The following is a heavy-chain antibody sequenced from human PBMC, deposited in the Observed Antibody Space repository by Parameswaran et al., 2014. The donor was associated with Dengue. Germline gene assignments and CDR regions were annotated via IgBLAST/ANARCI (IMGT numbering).Heavy chain of an antibody. D-gene: IGHD3-10*01. J-gene: IGHJ6*02. V-gene: IGHV1-69*06. CDR2: IIPISGTV. CDR3: VRERTYKYGSGNYRDYDYGMDV. Sequence: WVRQAPGQGLEWVGGIIPISGTVNYSQKFRGRVTITAAKSTSTAYMELTSLRYEDTAVYYCVRERTYKYGSGNYRDYDYGMDVWGQGTTVTVSS.